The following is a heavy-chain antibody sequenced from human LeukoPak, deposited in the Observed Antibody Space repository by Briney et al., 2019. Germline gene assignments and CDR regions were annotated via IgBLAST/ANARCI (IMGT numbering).Heavy chain of an antibody. D-gene: IGHD3-9*01. Sequence: PGGSMRLSCATSGSTFNTYAMNWVRQAPGKGLEWVSTINDAGRTTYYADSVKGRFTISRDNSKNTVYLQMNNLRAEDTALYYCTNQPILAGSIDSWGQGTLVTVSS. CDR3: TNQPILAGSIDS. CDR2: INDAGRTT. V-gene: IGHV3-23*01. J-gene: IGHJ4*02. CDR1: GSTFNTYA.